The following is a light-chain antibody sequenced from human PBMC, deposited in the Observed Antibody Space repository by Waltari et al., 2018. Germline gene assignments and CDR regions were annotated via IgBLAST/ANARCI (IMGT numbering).Light chain of an antibody. Sequence: QSVLTQPPSVSGTPGQRVPISCSGSSSNIGSRTMNWYRQLPGTAPKLLIFSNPPRPAGVPDRLSASKSGTSASLIISGLQSEDEGTYYCSTWDDGLNNLVFGGGTKLTVL. V-gene: IGLV1-44*01. CDR3: STWDDGLNNLV. CDR1: SSNIGSRT. J-gene: IGLJ2*01. CDR2: SNP.